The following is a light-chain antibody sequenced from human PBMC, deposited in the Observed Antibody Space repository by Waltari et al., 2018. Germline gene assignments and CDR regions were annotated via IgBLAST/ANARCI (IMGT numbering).Light chain of an antibody. CDR2: DVL. V-gene: IGLV2-11*01. CDR1: SSDVGGFDC. CDR3: CSYAGGYSVV. Sequence: SALTQPRPVAGAPEHAVTISCTGTSSDVGGFDCLSWYQEPPGKAPKLLIYDVLRRPSGVPGRFSGSKSGNTASLTISGLQADDEADYYCCSYAGGYSVVFGGGTTLTV. J-gene: IGLJ2*01.